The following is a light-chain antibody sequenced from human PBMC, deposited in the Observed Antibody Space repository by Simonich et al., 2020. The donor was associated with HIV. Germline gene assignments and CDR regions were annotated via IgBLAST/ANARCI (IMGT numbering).Light chain of an antibody. J-gene: IGKJ2*01. Sequence: EIVMTQSPATLSVSPGERATLSCRASQSVSSNLAWYQQKPGQAPRLLIYGASTRATGIPARFSGSGSGTEFTLTISSMRSEDFALYYCQQYNKWPPYTFGQGTKLEIK. CDR2: GAS. V-gene: IGKV3-15*01. CDR1: QSVSSN. CDR3: QQYNKWPPYT.